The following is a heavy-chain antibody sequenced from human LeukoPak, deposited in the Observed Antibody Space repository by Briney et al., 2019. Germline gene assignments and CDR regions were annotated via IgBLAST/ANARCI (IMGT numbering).Heavy chain of an antibody. D-gene: IGHD4-23*01. Sequence: PGGSLRLSCAASGFTFSSYGMSWVRQAPGKGLEWVSAISGSGGSTYYADSVKGRFTISRDNSKNTLYLQMNSLRAEDTAVYYCARRAGGYSHPYDYWGQGILATVSS. CDR2: ISGSGGST. CDR3: ARRAGGYSHPYDY. V-gene: IGHV3-23*01. J-gene: IGHJ4*02. CDR1: GFTFSSYG.